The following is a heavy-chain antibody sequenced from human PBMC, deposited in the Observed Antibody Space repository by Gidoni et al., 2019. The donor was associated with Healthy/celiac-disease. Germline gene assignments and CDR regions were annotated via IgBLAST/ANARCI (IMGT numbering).Heavy chain of an antibody. CDR1: GGSISSYY. CDR2: IYYSGST. J-gene: IGHJ6*02. CDR3: ARDRVGSSSGMDV. V-gene: IGHV4-59*01. D-gene: IGHD6-13*01. Sequence: QVQLQESGPGLVKPSETLSLTCTVSGGSISSYYWSWIRQPPGKGLEWIGYIYYSGSTNYNPSLKSRVTISVDTSKNQFSLKLSSVTAADTAVYYCARDRVGSSSGMDVWGQGTTVTVSS.